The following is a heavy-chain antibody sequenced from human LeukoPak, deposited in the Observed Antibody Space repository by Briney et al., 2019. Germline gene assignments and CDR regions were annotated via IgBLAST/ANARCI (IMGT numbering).Heavy chain of an antibody. Sequence: GGSLRLSCAASGFTFSSYAMSWVRQAPGKGLEWVSSISSSSGYIYYADSVKGRFTISRDNAKNSLYLQMNSLRAEDTAVYYCARDTEDYYDSSGYYAPGYWGQGNLVTVSS. D-gene: IGHD3-22*01. CDR1: GFTFSSYA. J-gene: IGHJ4*02. CDR2: ISSSSGYI. V-gene: IGHV3-21*01. CDR3: ARDTEDYYDSSGYYAPGY.